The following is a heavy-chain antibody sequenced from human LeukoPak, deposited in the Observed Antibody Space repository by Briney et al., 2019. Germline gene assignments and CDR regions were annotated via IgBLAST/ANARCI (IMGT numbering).Heavy chain of an antibody. CDR3: ASRSSGSHNY. CDR2: ITTNGGST. CDR1: GFTFSSYS. V-gene: IGHV3-64*01. D-gene: IGHD6-19*01. J-gene: IGHJ4*02. Sequence: GGSLRLSCAASGFTFSSYSMNWVRQAPGKGLEYVSAITTNGGSTYYANSVKGRFTISRDNSKNTLFLQMGSLRAEDMAVYYCASRSSGSHNYWGQGTLVTVSS.